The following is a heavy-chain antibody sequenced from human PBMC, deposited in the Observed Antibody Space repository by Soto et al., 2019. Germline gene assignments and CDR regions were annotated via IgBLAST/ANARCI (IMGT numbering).Heavy chain of an antibody. CDR1: GGTFSSYA. Sequence: QVQLVQSGAEVKKPGSSVKVSCKASGGTFSSYAISWVRQAPGQGLEWMGGIIHIFGTANYAQKFQGRVTITADESTSTAYMELSSLRSEDTAVYYCARIGYCSGGSCYYYYYGMDVWGQGTTVTVSS. CDR2: IIHIFGTA. CDR3: ARIGYCSGGSCYYYYYGMDV. J-gene: IGHJ6*02. V-gene: IGHV1-69*01. D-gene: IGHD2-15*01.